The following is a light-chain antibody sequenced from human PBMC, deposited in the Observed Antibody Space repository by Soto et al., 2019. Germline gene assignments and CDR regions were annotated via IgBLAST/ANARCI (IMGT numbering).Light chain of an antibody. J-gene: IGKJ1*01. Sequence: DIQMTQTPSTLSGSVGDRVTITCRASQTISSWLAWYQQKPGKAPKLPIYKASTLKSGVPSRFSGSGSWTDVTLTISSLQPDYFAIYDCQHSNSYSVAFGEGTNVELK. V-gene: IGKV1-5*03. CDR1: QTISSW. CDR2: KAS. CDR3: QHSNSYSVA.